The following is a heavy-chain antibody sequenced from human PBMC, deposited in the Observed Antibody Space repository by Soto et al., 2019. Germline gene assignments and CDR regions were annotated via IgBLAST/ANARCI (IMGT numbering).Heavy chain of an antibody. J-gene: IGHJ6*03. CDR1: GFTFSSYG. CDR3: ARGGSLGYCSGCSCQYYYMDV. D-gene: IGHD2-15*01. CDR2: VWYNGITK. Sequence: QVQVVESGGGVVHPGGSLRLSCAASGFTFSSYGMHWVRQAPGKGLEWEAVVWYNGITKYYVDSVKVRFTISRDNSMNTLYLQMNSLRAEDTAVYYCARGGSLGYCSGCSCQYYYMDVWGKGTTVTVSS. V-gene: IGHV3-33*01.